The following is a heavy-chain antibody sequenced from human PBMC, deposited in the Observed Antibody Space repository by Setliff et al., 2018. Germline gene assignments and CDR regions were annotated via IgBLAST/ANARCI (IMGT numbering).Heavy chain of an antibody. CDR1: GYTFTSYG. J-gene: IGHJ3*02. Sequence: ASVKVSCKASGYTFTSYGISWVRQAPGQGLEWMGWISAYNGNTNYAQKLQGRVTMTTDTSTSTAYMELRSLRSDDTAVYYCARGGRYDFWSGYTRGAFDIWGQGTMVTVS. D-gene: IGHD3-3*01. CDR2: ISAYNGNT. V-gene: IGHV1-18*01. CDR3: ARGGRYDFWSGYTRGAFDI.